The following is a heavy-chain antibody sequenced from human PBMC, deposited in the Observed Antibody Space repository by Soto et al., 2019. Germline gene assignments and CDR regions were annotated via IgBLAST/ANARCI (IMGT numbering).Heavy chain of an antibody. J-gene: IGHJ4*02. CDR3: ARVQDY. CDR2: MYHSGST. Sequence: SETLSLTCAVSGGSISSGGYSWGWIRQPPGKGLEWIGYMYHSGSTYYNPSLKSRVTISIDRSKNQFSLKLSSVTAADTAVYYCARVQDYWGQGILVTVSS. D-gene: IGHD1-1*01. CDR1: GGSISSGGYS. V-gene: IGHV4-30-2*01.